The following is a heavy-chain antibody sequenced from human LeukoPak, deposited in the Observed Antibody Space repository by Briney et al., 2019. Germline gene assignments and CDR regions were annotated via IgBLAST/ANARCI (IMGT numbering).Heavy chain of an antibody. V-gene: IGHV1-24*01. J-gene: IGHJ4*02. CDR3: ATDHPYGSGSGDY. Sequence: GASVKVSCKVSGYTLTELSMHWVRQAPGKGLEWLGGFDPEDGETIYAQKFQGRVTMTEDTSTDTAYMELSSLRSEDTAVYYCATDHPYGSGSGDYWGQGTLVTVSS. CDR1: GYTLTELS. CDR2: FDPEDGET. D-gene: IGHD3-10*01.